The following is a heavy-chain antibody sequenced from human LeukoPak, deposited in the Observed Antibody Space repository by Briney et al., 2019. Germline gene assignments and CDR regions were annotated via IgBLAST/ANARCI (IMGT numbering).Heavy chain of an antibody. CDR1: GYTFTSYA. Sequence: ASVKVSCKASGYTFTSYAISWVRQAPRQRLERMGWISAYKGNTNYAQKLQGRVTMTTDTSTSTASMELRSLRSDDTAVYYCARVILPSSWTDYWGQGTLVTVSS. V-gene: IGHV1-18*01. D-gene: IGHD2-21*01. CDR3: ARVILPSSWTDY. CDR2: ISAYKGNT. J-gene: IGHJ4*02.